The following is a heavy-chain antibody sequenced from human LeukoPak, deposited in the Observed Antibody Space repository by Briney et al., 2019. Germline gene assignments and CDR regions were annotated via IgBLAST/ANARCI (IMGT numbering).Heavy chain of an antibody. CDR1: GFTFSSYA. J-gene: IGHJ4*02. D-gene: IGHD1-7*01. CDR3: AKKLELRNCFDY. V-gene: IGHV3-30*04. Sequence: GGSLRLSCAASGFTFSSYAMHWVRQAPGKGLEWVAVISYDGSNKYYADSVKGRFTISRDNSKNTLYLQMNSLRAEDTAVYYCAKKLELRNCFDYWGQGTLVTVSS. CDR2: ISYDGSNK.